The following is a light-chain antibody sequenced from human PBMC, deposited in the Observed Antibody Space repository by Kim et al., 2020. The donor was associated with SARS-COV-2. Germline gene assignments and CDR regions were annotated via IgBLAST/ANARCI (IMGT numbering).Light chain of an antibody. CDR3: MQGTHWPPT. CDR1: QSIVYSNGSTY. Sequence: SAPIACRSSQSIVYSNGSTYLTWFHQRPGQSPRRLVYKVSSRDSGVPDRFSGSGSGTDFTLKISRVEAEDVGIYYCMQGTHWPPTFGQGTKVDIK. CDR2: KVS. V-gene: IGKV2-30*01. J-gene: IGKJ1*01.